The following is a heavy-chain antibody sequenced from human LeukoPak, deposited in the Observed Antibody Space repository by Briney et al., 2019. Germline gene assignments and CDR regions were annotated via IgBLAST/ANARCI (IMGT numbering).Heavy chain of an antibody. D-gene: IGHD4-17*01. V-gene: IGHV1-24*01. CDR2: FDPEDGET. CDR1: GYTLTELS. Sequence: ASVKVSCKVSGYTLTELSMHWVRQAPGKGLEWMGGFDPEDGETIYAQKFQGRVTMTEDTSTDTAYMERSSLRSEDTAVYYCATAGYGEAYYYGMDVWGQGTTVTVSS. J-gene: IGHJ6*02. CDR3: ATAGYGEAYYYGMDV.